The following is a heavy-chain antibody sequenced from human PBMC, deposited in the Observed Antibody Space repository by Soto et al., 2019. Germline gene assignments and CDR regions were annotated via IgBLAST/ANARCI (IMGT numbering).Heavy chain of an antibody. CDR3: AREAAGILNWFDP. Sequence: PSETLSLTCTVSGGSISRGGYYWSWIRQHPGKGLEWIGYIYHSGSTYYNPSLKSRVTISVETSKNQFSLKLSSVTAADTAVYYCAREAAGILNWFDPWGQGTLVTVSS. CDR1: GGSISRGGYY. D-gene: IGHD6-25*01. CDR2: IYHSGST. V-gene: IGHV4-31*03. J-gene: IGHJ5*02.